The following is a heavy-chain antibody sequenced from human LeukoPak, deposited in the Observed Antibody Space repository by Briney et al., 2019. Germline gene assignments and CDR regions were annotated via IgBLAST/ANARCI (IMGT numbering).Heavy chain of an antibody. V-gene: IGHV3-30*01. D-gene: IGHD3-3*01. J-gene: IGHJ5*02. CDR2: ISYDGSNK. CDR1: GFTFSSCA. Sequence: GRSLRLSCAASGFTFSSCAMHWVRQAPGKGLEWVAVISYDGSNKYYADSVKGRFTISRDNSKNTLYLQMNSLRAEDTAVYYCARGIGLRFLEWPTESWFDPWGQGTLVTVSS. CDR3: ARGIGLRFLEWPTESWFDP.